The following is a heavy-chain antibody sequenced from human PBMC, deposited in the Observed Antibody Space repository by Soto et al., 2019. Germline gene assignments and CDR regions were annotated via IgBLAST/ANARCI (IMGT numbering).Heavy chain of an antibody. CDR2: IYYSGST. CDR1: GGSISSSSYY. D-gene: IGHD3-22*01. Sequence: SETLSLTCTVSGGSISSSSYYWGWIRQPPGKGLEWIGSIYYSGSTYYNPSLKSRVTISVDTSKNQFSLKLSSVTAADTAVYYCARTYYYDSSGYYFTYYFDYWGQGTLVTVSS. J-gene: IGHJ4*02. V-gene: IGHV4-39*01. CDR3: ARTYYYDSSGYYFTYYFDY.